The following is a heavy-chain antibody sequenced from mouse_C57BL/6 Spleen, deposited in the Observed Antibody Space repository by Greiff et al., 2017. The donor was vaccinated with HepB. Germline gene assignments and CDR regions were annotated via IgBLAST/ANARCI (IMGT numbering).Heavy chain of an antibody. CDR1: GFTFSSYA. CDR2: FSSGGDYI. V-gene: IGHV5S21*01. Sequence: EVKLVESGEGLVKPGGSLKLSCAASGFTFSSYAMSWVRQTPEKRLEWVAYFSSGGDYIYYADTVKGRVTISRDNARNTLYLQMSMLKSEDTAMYYCTRGLYYYGSSHWYFDVWGTGTTVTVSS. D-gene: IGHD1-1*01. CDR3: TRGLYYYGSSHWYFDV. J-gene: IGHJ1*03.